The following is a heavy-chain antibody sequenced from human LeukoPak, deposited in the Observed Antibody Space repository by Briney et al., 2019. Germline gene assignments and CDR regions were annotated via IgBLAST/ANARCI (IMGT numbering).Heavy chain of an antibody. CDR1: GGTFSSYA. D-gene: IGHD2-2*02. J-gene: IGHJ6*04. CDR2: IIPILGTA. V-gene: IGHV1-69*13. Sequence: ASVTVSCKASGGTFSSYAISWVRQAPGQGLEWMGGIIPILGTANYAQKFQGRVTITADESTSTAYMELSGLRSEDTAVYYCARAPSRYCSSTSCYNYYYYYGMDVWGKGTTVSVSS. CDR3: ARAPSRYCSSTSCYNYYYYYGMDV.